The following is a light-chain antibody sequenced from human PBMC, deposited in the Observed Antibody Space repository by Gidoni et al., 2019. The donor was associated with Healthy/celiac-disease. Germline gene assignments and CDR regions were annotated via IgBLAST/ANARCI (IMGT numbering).Light chain of an antibody. V-gene: IGKV2-28*01. Sequence: DIVMTQSPLSLRVTPGEPASISCRASQRLLHSNGYTYLDWYLRKTGQSPQLLIYLCGNRASGGVDSRSGRGGGTDDTLKISRVEEEDVGVYYYRKALQTPKCRFGQGTKLEIK. CDR2: LCG. CDR3: RKALQTPKCR. CDR1: QRLLHSNGYTY. J-gene: IGKJ2*04.